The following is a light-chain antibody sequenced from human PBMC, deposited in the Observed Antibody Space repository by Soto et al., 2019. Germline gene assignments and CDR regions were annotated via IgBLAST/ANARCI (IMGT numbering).Light chain of an antibody. CDR2: GAS. J-gene: IGKJ1*01. CDR1: QSVSNN. CDR3: QQYNNWWT. V-gene: IGKV3-15*01. Sequence: EVVMTQSPATLSVSPGERATLSCRASQSVSNNLAWYQQKPGQAPRLLIYGASTRATGIPARFSGSGSGTEFTLTISGLQSEDFAVYYCQQYNNWWTFGPGTKVEIQ.